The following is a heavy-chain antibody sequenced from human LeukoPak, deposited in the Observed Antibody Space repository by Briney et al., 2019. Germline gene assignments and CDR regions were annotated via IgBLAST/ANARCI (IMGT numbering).Heavy chain of an antibody. V-gene: IGHV1-2*02. D-gene: IGHD4-23*01. Sequence: GASVTVSCMASGYSFTHYYIHWVRQAPGQGLEWMGWINPNGGGTKFAQKFQGRDTMTGDTSISTAYMELSRLTSDDTAVYYCARDGGNSGFDYWGQGTLVTVSS. CDR3: ARDGGNSGFDY. CDR1: GYSFTHYY. J-gene: IGHJ4*02. CDR2: INPNGGGT.